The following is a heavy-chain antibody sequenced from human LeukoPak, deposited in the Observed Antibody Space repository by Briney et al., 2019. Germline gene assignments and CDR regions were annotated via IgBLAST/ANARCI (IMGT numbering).Heavy chain of an antibody. J-gene: IGHJ4*02. CDR2: INPNSGGT. V-gene: IGHV1-2*06. CDR1: GYTFTGYY. D-gene: IGHD6-19*01. Sequence: ASVKVSCKASGYTFTGYYVHWVRQAPGQGLEWMGRINPNSGGTNYAQKFQGRVTMTRDTSISTAYMELSRLRSDDTAVYYCARDPTGGYSSGWYLKGGYYFDYWGQGTLVTVSS. CDR3: ARDPTGGYSSGWYLKGGYYFDY.